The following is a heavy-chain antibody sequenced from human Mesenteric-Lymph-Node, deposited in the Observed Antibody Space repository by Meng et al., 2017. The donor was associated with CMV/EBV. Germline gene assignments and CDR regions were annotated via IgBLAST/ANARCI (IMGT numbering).Heavy chain of an antibody. J-gene: IGHJ6*02. D-gene: IGHD1-1*01. Sequence: WIRQPPGKGPEWIGEINQSGTTNHHPSLKRRVTISVETSKNQFSLKLSSVTAADRAVYYCARAPRVASGFTGSLGNDHYYSYAMDVWGQGTTVTVSS. V-gene: IGHV4-34*01. CDR3: ARAPRVASGFTGSLGNDHYYSYAMDV. CDR2: INQSGTT.